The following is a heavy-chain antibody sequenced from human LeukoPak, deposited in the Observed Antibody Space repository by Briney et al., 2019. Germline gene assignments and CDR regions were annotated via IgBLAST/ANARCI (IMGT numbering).Heavy chain of an antibody. CDR3: ARDLFTMVRGVIIKGN. Sequence: ASVKVSCKASGYTFTGYYMHWVRQAPGRGLEWMGWINPNSGGTNYAQKFQGRVTMTRDTSISTAYMELSRLRSDDTAVYYCARDLFTMVRGVIIKGNWGQGTLVTVSS. J-gene: IGHJ4*02. CDR2: INPNSGGT. V-gene: IGHV1-2*02. CDR1: GYTFTGYY. D-gene: IGHD3-10*01.